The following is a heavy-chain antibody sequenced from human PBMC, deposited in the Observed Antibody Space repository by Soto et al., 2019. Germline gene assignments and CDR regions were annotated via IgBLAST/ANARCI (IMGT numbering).Heavy chain of an antibody. CDR2: IYYSGSI. J-gene: IGHJ6*02. CDR1: GGSISSDIYH. CDR3: AREDDGDDKDYYGLDV. Sequence: SETLSLTCTVSGGSISSDIYHWTWIRQSPGKGLEWIGYIYYSGSIFYNPSFKSRVTISVDTSKNQFSLQLSSVTAADTAVYFCAREDDGDDKDYYGLDVWGQGTTVTVSS. D-gene: IGHD1-1*01. V-gene: IGHV4-30-4*08.